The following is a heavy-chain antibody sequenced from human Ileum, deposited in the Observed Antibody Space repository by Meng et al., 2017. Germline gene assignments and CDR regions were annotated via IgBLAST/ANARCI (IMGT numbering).Heavy chain of an antibody. D-gene: IGHD2-15*01. CDR3: ARHLGYCSGGSCHQ. J-gene: IGHJ4*02. Sequence: EVQLVESGGGLVKPGGGLRLSCAAAGFPFSSHSMNWIRQAPGKSLEWVSFISSGSDYVYYGDSVRGRFTVSRDNAKNALYLQMDSLRVEDTALYFCARHLGYCSGGSCHQWGQGTLVTVSS. V-gene: IGHV3-21*04. CDR2: ISSGSDYV. CDR1: GFPFSSHS.